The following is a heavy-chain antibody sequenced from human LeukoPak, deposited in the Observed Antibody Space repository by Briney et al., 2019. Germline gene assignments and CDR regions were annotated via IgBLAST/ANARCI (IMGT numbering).Heavy chain of an antibody. CDR2: IWYDGSNK. Sequence: GRSLRLSCAASGFTFSSYGMHWVRQAPGKGLEWVAVIWYDGSNKYYADSVKGRFIISRDNSKNTLYLQMNSLRAEDTAVYYCASHCSSTSCYNYWGQGTLVTVSS. D-gene: IGHD2-2*02. J-gene: IGHJ4*02. CDR1: GFTFSSYG. V-gene: IGHV3-33*01. CDR3: ASHCSSTSCYNY.